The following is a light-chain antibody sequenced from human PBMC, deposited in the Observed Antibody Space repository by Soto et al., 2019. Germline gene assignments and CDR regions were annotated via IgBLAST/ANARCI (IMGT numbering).Light chain of an antibody. J-gene: IGKJ2*02. V-gene: IGKV3-20*01. CDR1: QSVSSSY. CDR2: GAS. CDR3: QQYGSSVCT. Sequence: EIVLTQSPGTLSLSPGERATLSCRASQSVSSSYLAWYQQKPGQAPRLLIYGASSRATGIPDRFSGSGSGTDFTLTISRLEPEDFALYYCQQYGSSVCTFGQGTKLEFK.